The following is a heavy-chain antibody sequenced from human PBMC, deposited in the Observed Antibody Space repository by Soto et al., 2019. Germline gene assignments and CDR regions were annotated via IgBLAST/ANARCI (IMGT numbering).Heavy chain of an antibody. CDR1: GFTFSDYA. Sequence: VQLVESGGGVVQPGRSLRLSCAASGFTFSDYAMHWVRQAPGKGLAWVAVVSHDGRNTHYADSVKGRFTISRDSSKKTVALEMSCLTAEDTAVYCCAKGGRQWLGISEFNYWGQRALVTVSS. D-gene: IGHD6-19*01. CDR3: AKGGRQWLGISEFNY. J-gene: IGHJ4*02. CDR2: VSHDGRNT. V-gene: IGHV3-30*18.